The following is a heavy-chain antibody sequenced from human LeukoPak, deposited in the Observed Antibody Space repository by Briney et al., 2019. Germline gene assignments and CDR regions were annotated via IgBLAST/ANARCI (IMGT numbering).Heavy chain of an antibody. D-gene: IGHD3-22*01. CDR1: GFTFSSYA. CDR3: AKVDSYDSSGYCDY. CDR2: ISGRGGST. V-gene: IGHV3-23*01. J-gene: IGHJ4*01. Sequence: PGGSLRLSCAASGFTFSSYAMSWVRQAPGKGLEWVSAISGRGGSTHYADSVTGRFTISRDNSKNTLYLQMNSLRAEDTAVYYCAKVDSYDSSGYCDYWGHGTLVTVSS.